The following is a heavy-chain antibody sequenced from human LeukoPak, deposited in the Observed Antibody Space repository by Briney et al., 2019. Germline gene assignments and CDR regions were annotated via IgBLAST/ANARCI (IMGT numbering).Heavy chain of an antibody. CDR2: INPSGGST. CDR3: ARAEATMVDFDY. V-gene: IGHV1-46*01. Sequence: ASVKVSCKASGYTFTSYYMHWVRQAPGQGLEWMGIINPSGGSTSYAQKFQGRVTMTRDMSTSTVYMELSSLRSEDTAVYCCARAEATMVDFDYWGQGTLVTVSS. J-gene: IGHJ4*02. D-gene: IGHD5-24*01. CDR1: GYTFTSYY.